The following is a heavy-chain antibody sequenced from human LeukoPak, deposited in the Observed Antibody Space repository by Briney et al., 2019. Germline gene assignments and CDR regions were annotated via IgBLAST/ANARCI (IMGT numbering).Heavy chain of an antibody. Sequence: GGSLRLSCAASGFRFSDYYMTWIRQAPGKGPEWVAYISSPGTTLYYVDSVQGRFTISRDNAKNSMYLQMNSLRAEDTAVYYCASGIQPRLSWFFDLWGRGTQVIVSS. V-gene: IGHV3-11*01. J-gene: IGHJ2*01. CDR2: ISSPGTTL. D-gene: IGHD5-18*01. CDR3: ASGIQPRLSWFFDL. CDR1: GFRFSDYY.